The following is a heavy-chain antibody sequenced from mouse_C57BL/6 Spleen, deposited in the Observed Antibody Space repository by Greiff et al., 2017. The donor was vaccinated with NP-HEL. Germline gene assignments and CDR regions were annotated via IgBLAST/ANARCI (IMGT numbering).Heavy chain of an antibody. J-gene: IGHJ4*01. CDR2: INPYNGGT. V-gene: IGHV1-19*01. CDR3: ARPTTRGAMDY. CDR1: GYTFTDYY. Sequence: EVQLQQSGPVLVKPGASVKMSCKASGYTFTDYYMNWVKQSHGKSLEWIGVINPYNGGTSYNQKFKGKATLTVDKSSSTAYMELNSLTSEDSAVDYCARPTTRGAMDYWGQGTSVTVSS.